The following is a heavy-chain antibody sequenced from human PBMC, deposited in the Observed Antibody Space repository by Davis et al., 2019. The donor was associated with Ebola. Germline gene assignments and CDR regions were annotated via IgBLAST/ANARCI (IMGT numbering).Heavy chain of an antibody. Sequence: SVKVSCKASGGTFSSYAISWVRQAPGQGLEWMGRIIPILGIANYAQKFQGRVTITADKSTSTAYMELTSLRSEDTAVYYCARSIAVVYAFDIWGQGTMVTVSS. CDR1: GGTFSSYA. J-gene: IGHJ3*02. D-gene: IGHD6-19*01. CDR3: ARSIAVVYAFDI. CDR2: IIPILGIA. V-gene: IGHV1-69*04.